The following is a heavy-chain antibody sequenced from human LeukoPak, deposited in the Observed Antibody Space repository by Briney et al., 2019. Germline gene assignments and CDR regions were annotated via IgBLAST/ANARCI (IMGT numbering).Heavy chain of an antibody. CDR1: GFTFSSYA. D-gene: IGHD3-22*01. Sequence: GGSLRLSCAASGFTFSSYAIAWVRQAPGKGLEWVANIKGDGSYKYYVDSVKGRFTISRDNAKSSVYLQMNTLRAEDTAVYYCATSADSSGNDWGQGTLVTVSS. V-gene: IGHV3-7*03. CDR3: ATSADSSGND. J-gene: IGHJ4*02. CDR2: IKGDGSYK.